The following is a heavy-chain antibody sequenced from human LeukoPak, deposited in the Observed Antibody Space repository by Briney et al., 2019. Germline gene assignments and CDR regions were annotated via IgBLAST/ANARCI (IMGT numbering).Heavy chain of an antibody. D-gene: IGHD4-17*01. CDR2: IKKDGSAK. CDR3: VREYDDYTRWEDY. V-gene: IGHV3-7*01. J-gene: IGHJ4*02. Sequence: GGSLRLSCAASGFTFSNYWMSWVRQAPGKGLEWVANIKKDGSAKYYVDSVRGRFTISRDNAKSSLYLQMNSLRAEDTAVYYCVREYDDYTRWEDYWGQGTLVTVSS. CDR1: GFTFSNYW.